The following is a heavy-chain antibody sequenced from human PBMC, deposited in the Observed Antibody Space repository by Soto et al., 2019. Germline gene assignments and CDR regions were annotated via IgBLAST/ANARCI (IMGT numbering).Heavy chain of an antibody. V-gene: IGHV4-4*02. CDR3: ARGTMVRGTKLRGWFDP. D-gene: IGHD3-10*01. CDR1: GGSISSSNW. J-gene: IGHJ5*02. CDR2: IYHSGST. Sequence: SETLSLTCAVSGGSISSSNWWSWVRQPPGKGLEWIGEIYHSGSTNYNPSLKSRATISVDKSKNQFSLKLSSVTAADTAVYYCARGTMVRGTKLRGWFDPWGQGTLATVS.